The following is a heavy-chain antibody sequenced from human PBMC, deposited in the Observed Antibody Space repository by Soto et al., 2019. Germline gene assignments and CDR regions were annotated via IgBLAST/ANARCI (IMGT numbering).Heavy chain of an antibody. CDR2: ISTYIGNT. CDR3: PSPRAVALDI. CDR1: GYSFTNYG. V-gene: IGHV1-18*01. D-gene: IGHD4-17*01. J-gene: IGHJ3*02. Sequence: QIQLVQSGAEVKKPGASVKVSCKASGYSFTNYGVSWVRQAPGQGLEWMGWISTYIGNTNYAQKFQGRVTMTTDPPPRTAYLELRSLRFDDTAGYYCPSPRAVALDIGGQGTMVTASS.